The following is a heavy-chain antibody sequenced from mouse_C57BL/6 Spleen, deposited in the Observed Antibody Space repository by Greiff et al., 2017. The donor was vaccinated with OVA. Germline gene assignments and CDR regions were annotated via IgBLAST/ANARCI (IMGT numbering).Heavy chain of an antibody. CDR2: ISDGGSYT. V-gene: IGHV5-4*01. CDR1: GFTFSSYA. Sequence: EVNVVESGGGLVKPGGSLKLSCAASGFTFSSYAMSWVRQTPEKRLEWVATISDGGSYTYYPDNVKGRFTISRDNAKNNLYLQMSHLKSEDTAMYYCARDRNYYGTWYFDVWGTGTTVTVSS. D-gene: IGHD1-1*01. CDR3: ARDRNYYGTWYFDV. J-gene: IGHJ1*03.